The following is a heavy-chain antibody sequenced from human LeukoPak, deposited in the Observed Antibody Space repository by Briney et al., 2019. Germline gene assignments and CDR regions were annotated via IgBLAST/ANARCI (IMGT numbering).Heavy chain of an antibody. CDR3: ARDQYEGICPDS. J-gene: IGHJ5*01. CDR1: GLTFINHN. D-gene: IGHD2/OR15-2a*01. Sequence: GGSLRLSCAASGLTFINHNIYWFRQAPGKGLEWVSYISGRSSTTYYADSVKGRFTISRDSGKNSLYLQMNSLRDEDTAVYYCARDQYEGICPDSWGQGTLVTVSS. V-gene: IGHV3-48*02. CDR2: ISGRSSTT.